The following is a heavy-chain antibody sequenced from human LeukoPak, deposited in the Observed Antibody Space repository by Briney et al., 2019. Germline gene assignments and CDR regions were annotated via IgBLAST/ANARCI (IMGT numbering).Heavy chain of an antibody. D-gene: IGHD3-16*01. Sequence: ASVKVSCKTSGYSENFYGITWVRQVAGQGLEWMGWISAQHGQTEYAPNSQDRVTMTTDTYTNTAYMELRSLRSDDTAVYYCAGVLDDYVWGSWGQGTLVTVSS. CDR2: ISAQHGQT. V-gene: IGHV1-18*01. CDR1: GYSENFYG. CDR3: AGVLDDYVWGS. J-gene: IGHJ4*02.